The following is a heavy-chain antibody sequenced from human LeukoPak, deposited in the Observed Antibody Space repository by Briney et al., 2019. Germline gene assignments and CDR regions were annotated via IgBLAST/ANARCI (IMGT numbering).Heavy chain of an antibody. V-gene: IGHV3-48*04. Sequence: GGSLRLSCAASGFTFSSYSMNWVRQAPGKGLEWVSYISSSSSTIYYADSVKGRFTISRDNSKNSLYLQMNSLRAEDTAVYYCARERTYIAAGAAFDIWGQGTMVTVSS. CDR3: ARERTYIAAGAAFDI. D-gene: IGHD6-13*01. CDR1: GFTFSSYS. CDR2: ISSSSSTI. J-gene: IGHJ3*02.